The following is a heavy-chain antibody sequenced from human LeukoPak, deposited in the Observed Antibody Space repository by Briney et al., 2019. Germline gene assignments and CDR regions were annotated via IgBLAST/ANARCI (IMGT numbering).Heavy chain of an antibody. D-gene: IGHD6-13*01. Sequence: SETLSLTCTVSGGSISSYYWSWIRQPPGKGLEWIWYIYYSGSTNYNPSLKSRVTISVDTSKNQFSLKLSSVTAADTAVYYCARGAAAGTVGFDYWGQGTLVTVSS. CDR2: IYYSGST. CDR3: ARGAAAGTVGFDY. V-gene: IGHV4-59*01. J-gene: IGHJ4*02. CDR1: GGSISSYY.